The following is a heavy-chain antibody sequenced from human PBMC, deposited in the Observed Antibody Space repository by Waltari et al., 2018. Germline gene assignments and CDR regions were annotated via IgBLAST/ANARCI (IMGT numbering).Heavy chain of an antibody. J-gene: IGHJ4*02. V-gene: IGHV3-74*01. CDR3: ASETFDY. CDR1: GFTFNPYW. Sequence: EVQLVESGGALVQPGGSLRRSCAAYGFTFNPYWMHWVRQAPGKGLVWVSRTNSDGSSTTYADSVKGRFTISRDNAKNTVYLQMNSLRAEDTAVYYCASETFDYWGQGTLVTVSS. CDR2: TNSDGSST.